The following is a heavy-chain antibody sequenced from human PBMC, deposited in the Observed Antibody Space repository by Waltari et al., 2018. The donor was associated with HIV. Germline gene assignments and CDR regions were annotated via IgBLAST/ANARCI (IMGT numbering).Heavy chain of an antibody. CDR3: ARGPHTSIFGVVKYFQP. J-gene: IGHJ1*01. D-gene: IGHD3-3*01. CDR1: GGSFTAYY. Sequence: QVQLQQWGTGLLMPSETLSLTCAVYGGSFTAYYWTWIRLSPGNGLEWIGEKDHSGSTNYNPSLKSRVTISVDASKNQFSRKLTSVTAADTGLYYCARGPHTSIFGVVKYFQPWGQGTLVIVSS. CDR2: KDHSGST. V-gene: IGHV4-34*02.